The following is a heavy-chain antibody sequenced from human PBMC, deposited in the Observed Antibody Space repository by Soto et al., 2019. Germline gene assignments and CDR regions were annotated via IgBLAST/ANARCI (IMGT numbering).Heavy chain of an antibody. CDR3: ARPWGYCSGGSCSYFDP. J-gene: IGHJ5*02. Sequence: QLQLQESGPGLVKPSETLSLTCTVSGGSISSSSYYWGWIRQPPGKGLEWIGSIYYSGSTYYNPSPTSRVTISVDTSKNQFSLKLSSVTAADTAVYYCARPWGYCSGGSCSYFDPWGQGTLVTVSS. D-gene: IGHD2-15*01. CDR2: IYYSGST. V-gene: IGHV4-39*01. CDR1: GGSISSSSYY.